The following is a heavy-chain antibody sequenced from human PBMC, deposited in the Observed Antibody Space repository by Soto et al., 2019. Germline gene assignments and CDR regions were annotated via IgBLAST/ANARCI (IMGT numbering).Heavy chain of an antibody. CDR3: ARDHYCYGYYYCGMDV. D-gene: IGHD5-18*01. CDR1: GGSISSGGYY. J-gene: IGHJ6*02. V-gene: IGHV4-31*03. CDR2: IYYSGST. Sequence: QVQLQESGPGLVKPSQTLSLTCTVSGGSISSGGYYWSWIRQHPGKGLEWIGYIYYSGSTYYNPSLTSRVTISVDTSKNQISLKLSSVTAADTAVYYCARDHYCYGYYYCGMDVWGQGTTVTVS.